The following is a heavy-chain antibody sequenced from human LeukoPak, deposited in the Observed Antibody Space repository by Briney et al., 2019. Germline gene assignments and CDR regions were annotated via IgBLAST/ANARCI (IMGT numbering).Heavy chain of an antibody. V-gene: IGHV1-8*01. J-gene: IGHJ2*01. Sequence: ASVKVSCKASGYTFTSYDINWVRQATGQGLEWMGWMIPNSGNTGYAQKFQGRVTMTRNTSISTAYMELSSLRSEDTAVYYCAISPVPNYYDSAPFDLWGRGTLVTVSS. CDR2: MIPNSGNT. CDR1: GYTFTSYD. D-gene: IGHD3-22*01. CDR3: AISPVPNYYDSAPFDL.